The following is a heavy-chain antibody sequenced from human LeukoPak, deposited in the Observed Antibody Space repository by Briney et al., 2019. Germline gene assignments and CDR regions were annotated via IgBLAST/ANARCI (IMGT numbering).Heavy chain of an antibody. Sequence: SETLSLTCTVSGGSISSYYWSWIRQPPGKGLEWIGYIYYSGSTNYNPSLKSRVTISVDTSKNQFSLKLSSVTAADTAVYYCASLLGYSYGSSTLFDYWGQGTLVTVSS. CDR2: IYYSGST. J-gene: IGHJ4*02. CDR3: ASLLGYSYGSSTLFDY. D-gene: IGHD5-18*01. V-gene: IGHV4-59*01. CDR1: GGSISSYY.